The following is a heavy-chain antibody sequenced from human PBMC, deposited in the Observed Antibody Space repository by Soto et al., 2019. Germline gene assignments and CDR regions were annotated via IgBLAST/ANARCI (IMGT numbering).Heavy chain of an antibody. CDR2: IYYSGTI. J-gene: IGHJ6*02. CDR1: GGSVRSGAYY. V-gene: IGHV4-61*08. CDR3: ARALVAYVFTYAIDV. Sequence: PSETLSLTCTVSGGSVRSGAYYWSWLRQPPGGGLEWIGYIYYSGTIKYNPSLQSRVTMSIDTSRNQFSLKLASVSAADAAVYFCARALVAYVFTYAIDVWGQGTAVTVSS. D-gene: IGHD5-12*01.